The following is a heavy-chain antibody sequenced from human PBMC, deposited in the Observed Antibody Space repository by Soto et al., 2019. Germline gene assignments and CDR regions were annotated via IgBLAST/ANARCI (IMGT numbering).Heavy chain of an antibody. J-gene: IGHJ3*02. D-gene: IGHD5-18*01. CDR1: GGSISSGGHY. CDR2: IYYSGST. CDR3: ARDDGPRLGYTYGFRAFDI. Sequence: PQTLSLTRSVSGGSISSGGHYLSWLLQHPGKGLEWIGYIYYSGSTYYNPSLKSRVTISVDTSKNQFSLKLSSVTAADTAVYYCARDDGPRLGYTYGFRAFDIWGQGTMVT. V-gene: IGHV4-31*03.